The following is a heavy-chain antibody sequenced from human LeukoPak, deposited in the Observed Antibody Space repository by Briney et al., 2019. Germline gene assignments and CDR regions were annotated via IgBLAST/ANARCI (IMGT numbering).Heavy chain of an antibody. CDR1: GFTFSNYG. J-gene: IGHJ4*02. Sequence: GGSLRLSCAASGFTFSNYGMYWVRQAPGKGLEWVSVISSGDSTYYADSVKGRFTISRDNSKNTLYLQMNSLRVEDTAVYYCGRDLIGTAASWDXWGQGTLVTVSS. V-gene: IGHV3-NL1*01. CDR3: GRDLIGTAASWDX. CDR2: ISSGDST. D-gene: IGHD6-25*01.